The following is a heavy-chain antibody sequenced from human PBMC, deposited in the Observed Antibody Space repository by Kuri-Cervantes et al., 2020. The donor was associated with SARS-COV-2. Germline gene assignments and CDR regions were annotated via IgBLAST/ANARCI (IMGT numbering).Heavy chain of an antibody. CDR2: IYYSGST. J-gene: IGHJ4*02. V-gene: IGHV4-59*05. D-gene: IGHD3-22*01. CDR1: GGSISSYY. CDR3: ARDIDPYYYDSSPPGKYGY. Sequence: SETLSLTCTASGGSISSYYWSWIRQPAGKGLEWIGSIYYSGSTYYNPSLKSRVTISVDTSKNQFSLKLSSVTAADTAVYYCARDIDPYYYDSSPPGKYGYWGQGTLVTVSS.